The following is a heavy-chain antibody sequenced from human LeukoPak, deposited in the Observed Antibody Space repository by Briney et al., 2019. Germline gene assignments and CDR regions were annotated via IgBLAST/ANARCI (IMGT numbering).Heavy chain of an antibody. J-gene: IGHJ1*01. CDR3: AKDIYYYDSSRYFQH. V-gene: IGHV3-7*05. Sequence: GGSLRLSCVASGFIFRNYWMSWVRQAPGKGLEWVANINHDGGDKNYVDSVKGRFTISRDNSKNTLYLQMNSLRAEDTAVYYCAKDIYYYDSSRYFQHWGRGTLVTVSS. CDR1: GFIFRNYW. D-gene: IGHD3-22*01. CDR2: INHDGGDK.